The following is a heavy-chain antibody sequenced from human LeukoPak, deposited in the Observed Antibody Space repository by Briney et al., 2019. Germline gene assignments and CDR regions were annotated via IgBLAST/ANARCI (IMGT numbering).Heavy chain of an antibody. D-gene: IGHD6-19*01. CDR2: IYYSGST. J-gene: IGHJ4*02. CDR3: AREGSSSGWFSY. V-gene: IGHV4-59*01. Sequence: SETLSLTCAVYGGSFSGYYWSWIRQPPGKGLEWIGYIYYSGSTNYNPSLKSRVTISVDTSKNQFSLKLSSVTAADTAVYYCAREGSSSGWFSYWGQGTLVTVSS. CDR1: GGSFSGYY.